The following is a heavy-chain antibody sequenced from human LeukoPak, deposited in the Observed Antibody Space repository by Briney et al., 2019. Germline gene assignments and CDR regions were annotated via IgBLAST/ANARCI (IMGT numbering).Heavy chain of an antibody. J-gene: IGHJ2*01. D-gene: IGHD6-13*01. CDR3: ARELGHWYFDP. V-gene: IGHV4-59*12. CDR2: IYYSGST. CDR1: GGSISSYY. Sequence: SETLSLTCTVSGGSISSYYWSWIRQPPGKGLEWIGYIYYSGSTNYNPSLKSRVTISVDTSKNQFSLKLSSVTAADTAVYYCARELGHWYFDPWGRGTLVTVSS.